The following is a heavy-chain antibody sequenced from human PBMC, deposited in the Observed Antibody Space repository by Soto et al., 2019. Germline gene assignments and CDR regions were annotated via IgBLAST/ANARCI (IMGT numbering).Heavy chain of an antibody. Sequence: SETLSLTCTVSGGSVSSGSYYWSWVRQTPGKGLEWIGYVYYSGRTNYNPSLKSRVTISIDTSKNQFSLKLTSVTAADTAVYYCARDPEYGSYFDYWGQGTLVTVSP. CDR1: GGSVSSGSYY. J-gene: IGHJ4*02. CDR3: ARDPEYGSYFDY. D-gene: IGHD3-10*01. CDR2: VYYSGRT. V-gene: IGHV4-61*01.